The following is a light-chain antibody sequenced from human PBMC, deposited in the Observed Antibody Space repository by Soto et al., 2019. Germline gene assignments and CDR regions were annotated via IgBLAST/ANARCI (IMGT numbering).Light chain of an antibody. J-gene: IGKJ1*01. V-gene: IGKV1-5*03. CDR1: QSISSW. CDR3: QQYDSFPRK. Sequence: DIQMTQSPSTLSASVGDRVTITCRASQSISSWLAWYQQKPGKAPKLLIYKASSLENVVPSRFSGSGSGTDFTLSISSQQPDDFATYYCQQYDSFPRKSGQGTKVEIK. CDR2: KAS.